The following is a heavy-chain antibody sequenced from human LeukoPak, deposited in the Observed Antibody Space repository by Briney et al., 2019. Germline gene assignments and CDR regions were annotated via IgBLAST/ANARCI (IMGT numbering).Heavy chain of an antibody. V-gene: IGHV3-49*04. CDR3: TRAGMVRGVPYYYYGMDV. CDR2: IRSKAYGGTT. J-gene: IGHJ6*04. D-gene: IGHD3-10*01. Sequence: GRSLRLSCTASGFTFGDYAMSWVRQAPGKGLEWVGFIRSKAYGGTTEYAASVKGRFTISRDDSKSIAYLQMNSLKTEDTAVYYCTRAGMVRGVPYYYYGMDVWGKGTTVTVSS. CDR1: GFTFGDYA.